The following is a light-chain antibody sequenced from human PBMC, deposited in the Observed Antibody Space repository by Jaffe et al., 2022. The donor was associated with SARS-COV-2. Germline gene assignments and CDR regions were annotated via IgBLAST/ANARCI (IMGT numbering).Light chain of an antibody. V-gene: IGKV3D-20*01. CDR3: QQYGASPKT. CDR1: QSVNSRY. J-gene: IGKJ2*01. CDR2: DAS. Sequence: EIVLTQSPAILSLSPGERATLSCGASQSVNSRYLAWYQQKPGLAPRLLIYDASRRATGVPDRFSGAGSGTDFILTISRLEPEDFAVYFCQQYGASPKTFGQGTKLEIK.